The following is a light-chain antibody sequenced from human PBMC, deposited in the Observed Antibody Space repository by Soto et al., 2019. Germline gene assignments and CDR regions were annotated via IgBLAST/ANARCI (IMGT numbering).Light chain of an antibody. CDR2: GVS. CDR3: QHYNSYSEA. Sequence: EIVLTQSPGTLSLSPGERATLSCRASQSVFSSLAWYHQKPGQAPRLLIYGVSTRATGIPARFSGSGSGTEFTLTISSLQPDDFATYYCQHYNSYSEAFGQGTKVDIK. J-gene: IGKJ1*01. CDR1: QSVFSS. V-gene: IGKV3-15*01.